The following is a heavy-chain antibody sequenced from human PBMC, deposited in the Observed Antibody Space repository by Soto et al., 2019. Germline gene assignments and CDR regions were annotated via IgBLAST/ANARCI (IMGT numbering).Heavy chain of an antibody. Sequence: QVQVVESGGGVVQPGRSLRLSCTASGFTFSGHAMHWVRQPPGKGLEWVAQIWYDGSNTYYADSVKGRFTISRDNSKNTLYVQMDSLRVEDTAVCYCARDGQSLAPYALDVWGQGTSVTVSS. CDR3: ARDGQSLAPYALDV. D-gene: IGHD6-19*01. J-gene: IGHJ6*02. CDR2: IWYDGSNT. CDR1: GFTFSGHA. V-gene: IGHV3-33*01.